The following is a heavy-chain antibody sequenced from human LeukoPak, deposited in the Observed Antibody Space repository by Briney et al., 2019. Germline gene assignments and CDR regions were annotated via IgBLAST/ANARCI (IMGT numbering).Heavy chain of an antibody. D-gene: IGHD6-13*01. CDR3: TREGVAAVANKNFDY. CDR2: INPGDGTA. J-gene: IGHJ4*02. Sequence: ASVKVSCEAAGYTFSRYYVHWVRQAAGQGLEGMGGINPGDGTAKYAQKFQGRVTMTRDTSTTTLYMELSGLRSEDTAIYYCTREGVAAVANKNFDYWGQGTLVTVSS. V-gene: IGHV1-46*01. CDR1: GYTFSRYY.